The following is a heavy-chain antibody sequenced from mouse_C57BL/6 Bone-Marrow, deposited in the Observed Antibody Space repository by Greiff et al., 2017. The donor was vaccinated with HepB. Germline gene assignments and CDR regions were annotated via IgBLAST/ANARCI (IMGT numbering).Heavy chain of an antibody. D-gene: IGHD1-1*01. Sequence: QVQLQQPGAELVKPGASVKLSCKASGYTFTSYWMHWVKQRPGRGLEWIGRIDPSSGGTKYNEKFKSKATLTVDKPSSTAYMQLSSLTSEDSAVYYCARGAHYYGSTWYFDVWGTGTTVTVSS. CDR1: GYTFTSYW. V-gene: IGHV1-72*01. J-gene: IGHJ1*03. CDR2: IDPSSGGT. CDR3: ARGAHYYGSTWYFDV.